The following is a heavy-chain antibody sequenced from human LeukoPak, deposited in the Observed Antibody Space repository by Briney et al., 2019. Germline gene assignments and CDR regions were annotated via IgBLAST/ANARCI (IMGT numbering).Heavy chain of an antibody. Sequence: ASVKVSCKAFGYTFTSNYMHWVRQAPGRGPEWMGVISTSGGSTTYAQKFQGRVTLTRDMSTSTDYLDLSSLRSEDTAVYYCARDNSVRDEAWWFNPWGQGTLVTVSS. J-gene: IGHJ5*02. CDR3: ARDNSVRDEAWWFNP. V-gene: IGHV1-46*01. CDR1: GYTFTSNY. D-gene: IGHD5-24*01. CDR2: ISTSGGST.